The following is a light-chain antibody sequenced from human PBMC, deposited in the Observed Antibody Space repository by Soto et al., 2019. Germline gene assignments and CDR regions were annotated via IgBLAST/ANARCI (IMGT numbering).Light chain of an antibody. V-gene: IGKV3-15*01. Sequence: EIVMTQSPATLSVSPGERATLSCRASQSVSTKLAWYQQKPGQAPRLLIDDASTRATGIPARFSGSGSGTQFTLTISSLQSEDFAVYYCQQYNNWPLTFGGRTKVEIK. J-gene: IGKJ4*01. CDR2: DAS. CDR3: QQYNNWPLT. CDR1: QSVSTK.